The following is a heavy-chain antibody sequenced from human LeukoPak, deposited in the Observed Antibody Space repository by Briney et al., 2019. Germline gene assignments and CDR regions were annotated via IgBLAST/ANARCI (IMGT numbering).Heavy chain of an antibody. CDR1: GLTFSGSW. D-gene: IGHD3-10*01. V-gene: IGHV3-7*04. J-gene: IGHJ5*02. CDR3: VRAHHPGGWFDP. CDR2: INQDGGEI. Sequence: GGSLRLSCAVSGLTFSGSWITWIRQAPGKGLEWVASINQDGGEIHYVDSVKGRFTISRDNAKNSLYLQMNSLTAEDTAVHYCVRAHHPGGWFDPWGQGTLVTVSS.